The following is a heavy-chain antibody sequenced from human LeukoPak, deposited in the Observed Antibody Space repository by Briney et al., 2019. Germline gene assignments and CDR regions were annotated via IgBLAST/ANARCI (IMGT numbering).Heavy chain of an antibody. D-gene: IGHD3-16*01. CDR2: IWYDGSKK. V-gene: IGHV3-33*01. Sequence: GRSLRLSCAASGFTFNIYGMHWVRQAPGKGLEWVAVIWYDGSKKYYADSVEGRFTISRDNSKNMVDLQMNSLRAEDTAVYYCARDVSASTKYAYFDYWGQGALVTVSS. CDR3: ARDVSASTKYAYFDY. CDR1: GFTFNIYG. J-gene: IGHJ4*02.